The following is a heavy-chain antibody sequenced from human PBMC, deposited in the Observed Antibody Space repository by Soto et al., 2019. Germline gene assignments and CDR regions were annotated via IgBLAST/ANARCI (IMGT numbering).Heavy chain of an antibody. V-gene: IGHV1-69*01. CDR3: ARVNPAAGHYYYGMDV. J-gene: IGHJ6*02. Sequence: QVQLVQSGAEVKKPGSSVKVSCKASGGTFSSYAISWVRQAPRQGLEWMGGIIPIFGTANYAQKFQGRVTITADESTSTAYMELSSLRSEDTAVYYCARVNPAAGHYYYGMDVWGQGTTVTVSS. CDR2: IIPIFGTA. CDR1: GGTFSSYA. D-gene: IGHD6-13*01.